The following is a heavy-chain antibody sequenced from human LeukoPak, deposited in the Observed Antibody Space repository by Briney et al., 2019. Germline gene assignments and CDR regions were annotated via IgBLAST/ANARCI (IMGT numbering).Heavy chain of an antibody. CDR1: GYTFTSYY. J-gene: IGHJ6*02. CDR2: INPSGGST. Sequence: ASVKVSCKASGYTFTSYYMHWVRQAPGQGLEWMGIINPSGGSTSYAQKFQGRVTITADESTSTAYMELSSLRSEDTAVYYCARALVVVAATHPRRSTRYYYGMDVWGQGTTVTVSS. V-gene: IGHV1-46*01. CDR3: ARALVVVAATHPRRSTRYYYGMDV. D-gene: IGHD2-15*01.